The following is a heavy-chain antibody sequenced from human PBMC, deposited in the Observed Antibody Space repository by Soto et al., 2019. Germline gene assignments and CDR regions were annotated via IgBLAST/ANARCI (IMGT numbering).Heavy chain of an antibody. J-gene: IGHJ4*02. V-gene: IGHV1-18*04. D-gene: IGHD2-15*01. CDR3: ARYLLCRNVVAGTATPLDY. CDR1: GYTFDSYG. CDR2: LSVYNGNT. Sequence: QVQLVQSGAEVKKPGASVKVSCQASGYTFDSYGVAWVRQAPGQGLEWMGWLSVYNGNTKYAEKFQGRVTLTRDTSTSTASMELTSLTSDDTAIYYCARYLLCRNVVAGTATPLDYWGQGTVVIVTS.